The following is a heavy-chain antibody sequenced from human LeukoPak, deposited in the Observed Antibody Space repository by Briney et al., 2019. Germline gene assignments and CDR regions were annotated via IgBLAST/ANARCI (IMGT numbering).Heavy chain of an antibody. CDR1: GFTFSSYE. V-gene: IGHV3-48*03. Sequence: GSLRLSCAASGFTFSSYEMNWVRQAPGKGLEWVSYISSSGSTIYYAASVKGRFTISRDNAENSLYLQMNSLRAEDTAVYYCAELGITMIGGVWGKGTTVTISS. CDR3: AELGITMIGGV. J-gene: IGHJ6*04. CDR2: ISSSGSTI. D-gene: IGHD3-10*02.